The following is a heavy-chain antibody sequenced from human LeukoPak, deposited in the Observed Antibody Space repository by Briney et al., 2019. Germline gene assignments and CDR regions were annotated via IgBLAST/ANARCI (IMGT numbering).Heavy chain of an antibody. V-gene: IGHV3-74*01. D-gene: IGHD2/OR15-2a*01. CDR2: ISTDGSTT. Sequence: GGSLRLSCATSGFTFSSYWMHWVRHVPGKGLVWVSRISTDGSTTGYADSVKGRFTISRDNAKNTLYLQMKSLRDEDTAVYYCARDFSPSMFDYWGQGTLVTVTS. CDR3: ARDFSPSMFDY. J-gene: IGHJ4*02. CDR1: GFTFSSYW.